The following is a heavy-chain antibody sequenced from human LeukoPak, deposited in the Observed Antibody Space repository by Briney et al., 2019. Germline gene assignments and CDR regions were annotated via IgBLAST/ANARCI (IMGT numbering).Heavy chain of an antibody. CDR3: ATDRGLR. CDR2: IKHDGSEK. Sequence: PGGSLRLSCAASGLTFSDYLMYWVRQAPGKGLEWVANIKHDGSEKYYVDSVKGRFTISRDHAKNSLYLQMNSLRVEDSAVYYCATDRGLRWGKGTTVTVSS. J-gene: IGHJ6*04. CDR1: GLTFSDYL. V-gene: IGHV3-7*03.